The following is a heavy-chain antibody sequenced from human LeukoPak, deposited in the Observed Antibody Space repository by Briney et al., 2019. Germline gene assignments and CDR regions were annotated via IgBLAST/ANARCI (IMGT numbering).Heavy chain of an antibody. V-gene: IGHV3-23*01. J-gene: IGHJ3*02. CDR1: GFTFSSYW. Sequence: GGSLRLSCAASGFTFSSYWMSWVRQAPGKGLEWVSAISGSGGSTYYADSVKGRFTISRDNSKNTLYLQMNSLRAEDTAVYYCAKYEWDPNDAFDIWGQGTMVTVSS. CDR3: AKYEWDPNDAFDI. CDR2: ISGSGGST. D-gene: IGHD1-26*01.